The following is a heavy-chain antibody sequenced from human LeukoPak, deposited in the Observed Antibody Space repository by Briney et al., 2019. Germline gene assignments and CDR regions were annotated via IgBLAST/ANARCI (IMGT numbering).Heavy chain of an antibody. J-gene: IGHJ4*02. V-gene: IGHV3-30-3*01. CDR3: ARVYWSHPAKYYFDY. CDR2: IPYDGSIA. Sequence: GGSLRLSCAASGFSFSFYAIHWVRQAPGKGLEWLTLIPYDGSIAYYADSVKGRFTISRDNSKNTVYLQMNSLRLEDTAMYYCARVYWSHPAKYYFDYWGQGTLVTVSS. CDR1: GFSFSFYA. D-gene: IGHD2-8*02.